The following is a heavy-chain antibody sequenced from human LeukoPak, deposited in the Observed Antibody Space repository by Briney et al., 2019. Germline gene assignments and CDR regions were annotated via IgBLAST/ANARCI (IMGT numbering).Heavy chain of an antibody. CDR3: AKDDAAAGTWHTH. CDR2: ISGSGGST. CDR1: GFTFDDYA. V-gene: IGHV3-23*01. Sequence: GGSLRLSCAASGFTFDDYAMSWVRQAPGKGLEWVSAISGSGGSTYYADSVKGRFTISRDNSKNTLYLQMNSLRAEDTAVYYCAKDDAAAGTWHTHWGQGTLVTVSS. D-gene: IGHD6-13*01. J-gene: IGHJ4*02.